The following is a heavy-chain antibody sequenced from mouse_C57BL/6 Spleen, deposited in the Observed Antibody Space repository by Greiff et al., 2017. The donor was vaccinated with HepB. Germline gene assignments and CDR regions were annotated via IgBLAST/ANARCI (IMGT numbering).Heavy chain of an antibody. J-gene: IGHJ3*01. CDR3: AIYSNPFAY. V-gene: IGHV1-74*01. CDR2: IHPSDSDT. D-gene: IGHD2-5*01. CDR1: GYTFTSYW. Sequence: QVHVKQPGAELVKPGASVKVSCKASGYTFTSYWMHWVKQRPGQGLEWIGRIHPSDSDTNYNQKFKGKATLTVDKSSSTAYMQLSSLTSEDSAVYYCAIYSNPFAYWGQGTLVTVSA.